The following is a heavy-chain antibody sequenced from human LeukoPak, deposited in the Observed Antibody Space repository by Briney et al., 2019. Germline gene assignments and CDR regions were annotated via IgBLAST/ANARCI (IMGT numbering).Heavy chain of an antibody. CDR2: INHSGST. V-gene: IGHV4-34*01. D-gene: IGHD2-15*01. Sequence: SETLSLTCAVYGGSFSGYYWSWIRQPLGKGLEWIGEINHSGSTNYNPSLKSRVTISVDTSKNQFSLKLSSVTAADTAVYYCARYCSGGSCYSYNWFDPWGQGTLVTVSS. CDR1: GGSFSGYY. CDR3: ARYCSGGSCYSYNWFDP. J-gene: IGHJ5*02.